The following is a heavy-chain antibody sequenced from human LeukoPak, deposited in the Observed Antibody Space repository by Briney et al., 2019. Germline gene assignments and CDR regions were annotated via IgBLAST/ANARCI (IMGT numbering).Heavy chain of an antibody. V-gene: IGHV3-53*01. Sequence: PGGSLRLSCAASGFIFSSYAMSWVRQAPGKGLEWVSLIFSNGDTHYADSVKGRFTISRDTSKNTVSLQMNSLRVEDTAMYYCTRDQMNYWGQGTLVTVSS. D-gene: IGHD5-24*01. J-gene: IGHJ4*02. CDR3: TRDQMNY. CDR1: GFIFSSYA. CDR2: IFSNGDT.